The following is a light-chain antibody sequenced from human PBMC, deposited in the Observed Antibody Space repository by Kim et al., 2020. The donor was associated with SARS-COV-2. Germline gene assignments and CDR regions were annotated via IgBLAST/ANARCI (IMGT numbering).Light chain of an antibody. CDR2: VAS. Sequence: VSTGERATRSCRASQSVGSNLVWYQQKPGQAPRLLISVASFRATGIPARFSGSGSGTEFTLTISSLQSEDFAVYYCQQYNKRPITFGGGTKVDIK. CDR3: QQYNKRPIT. CDR1: QSVGSN. J-gene: IGKJ4*01. V-gene: IGKV3-15*01.